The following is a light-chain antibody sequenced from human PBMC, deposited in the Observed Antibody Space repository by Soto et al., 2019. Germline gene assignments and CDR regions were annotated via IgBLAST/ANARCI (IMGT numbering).Light chain of an antibody. J-gene: IGKJ1*01. CDR2: EAS. Sequence: IQMTQSPSSLSASVGDRGTISCRASQSIATYLNWYQQKAGKAPNLLIYEASSLQSGVPSGFSGTGSGPDPPLTISSLQTHDLATYYRHQSYTTPQPFGQRTKV. V-gene: IGKV1-39*01. CDR3: HQSYTTPQP. CDR1: QSIATY.